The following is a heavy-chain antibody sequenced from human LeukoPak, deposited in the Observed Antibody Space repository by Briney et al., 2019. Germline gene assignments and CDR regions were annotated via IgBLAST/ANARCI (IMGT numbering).Heavy chain of an antibody. V-gene: IGHV1-2*02. J-gene: IGHJ6*03. Sequence: ASVKVPCKASGYTFTGYYMHWVRQAPGQGLEWMGWINPNSGGTNYAQKFQGRVTMTRDTSISTAYMELSRLRSDDTAVYYCARVYYDSSGWGVGYYYYYYMDVWGKGTTVTVSS. CDR3: ARVYYDSSGWGVGYYYYYYMDV. CDR2: INPNSGGT. CDR1: GYTFTGYY. D-gene: IGHD3-22*01.